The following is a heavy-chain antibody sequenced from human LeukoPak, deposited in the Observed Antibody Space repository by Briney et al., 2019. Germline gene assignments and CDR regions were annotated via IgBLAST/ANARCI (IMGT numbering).Heavy chain of an antibody. Sequence: GGSLRLSCAASGFTFSSYGMHWVRQAPGKGLEWVAVISYDGSNKYYADSVKGRFTTSRDNSKNTLYLQMNSLRAEDTAVYYCAKAASPNPRWGQGTLVTVSS. CDR1: GFTFSSYG. J-gene: IGHJ4*02. CDR3: AKAASPNPR. CDR2: ISYDGSNK. V-gene: IGHV3-30*18.